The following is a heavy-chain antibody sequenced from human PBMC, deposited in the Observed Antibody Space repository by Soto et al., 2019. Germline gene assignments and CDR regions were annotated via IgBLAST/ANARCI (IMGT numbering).Heavy chain of an antibody. V-gene: IGHV3-23*01. Sequence: PGGSLRLSCAASGFTFSSYAMSWVRQAPGKGLEWVSAISGSGGSTYYADSVKGRFTISRDNSKNTLYLQMNSLRAEDTAVYYCAKVPVLVGSSGWYGWFDYWGQGTLVTVSS. CDR1: GFTFSSYA. CDR3: AKVPVLVGSSGWYGWFDY. J-gene: IGHJ4*02. D-gene: IGHD6-19*01. CDR2: ISGSGGST.